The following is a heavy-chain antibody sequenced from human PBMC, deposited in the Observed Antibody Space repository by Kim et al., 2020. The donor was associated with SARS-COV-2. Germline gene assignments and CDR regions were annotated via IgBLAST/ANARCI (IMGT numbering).Heavy chain of an antibody. CDR1: GGSIISGGYY. CDR3: ARVGSGKWFGELLHIDY. V-gene: IGHV4-31*03. Sequence: SETLSLTCTVSGGSIISGGYYWSWIRQHPGKGLEWIGYIYYSGSTYYNPSLKSRVTISVDTSKNQFSLKLSSVTAADTAVYYCARVGSGKWFGELLHIDYWGQGTLVTVSS. D-gene: IGHD3-10*01. CDR2: IYYSGST. J-gene: IGHJ4*02.